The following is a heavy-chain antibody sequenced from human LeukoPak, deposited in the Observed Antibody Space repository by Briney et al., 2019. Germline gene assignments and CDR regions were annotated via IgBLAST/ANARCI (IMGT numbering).Heavy chain of an antibody. V-gene: IGHV3-7*01. D-gene: IGHD1-26*01. CDR1: GFTFSNYW. CDR2: LKQDGSEK. J-gene: IGHJ3*01. Sequence: PGGSLRLSCAASGFTFSNYWMTWVRQAPGGGLEWVANLKQDGSEKYYVDSVKGRFTISRDNAKNSLYLQMNSLRAEDTAVYYCARGGPYSGSYFWGQGTMVTVSS. CDR3: ARGGPYSGSYF.